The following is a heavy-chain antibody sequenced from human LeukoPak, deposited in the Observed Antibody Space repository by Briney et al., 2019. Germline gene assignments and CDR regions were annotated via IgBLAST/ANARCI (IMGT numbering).Heavy chain of an antibody. CDR1: GFTFDDYA. J-gene: IGHJ4*02. Sequence: GGSLRLSCAASGFTFDDYAMHWVRQAPGKGLEWVSGISWNSGSIGYADSVKGRFTISRDNAKNSLYLQMNSLRAEDTALYYCARLTYYYDSSGYYFDYWDQGTLVTVSS. D-gene: IGHD3-22*01. V-gene: IGHV3-9*01. CDR3: ARLTYYYDSSGYYFDY. CDR2: ISWNSGSI.